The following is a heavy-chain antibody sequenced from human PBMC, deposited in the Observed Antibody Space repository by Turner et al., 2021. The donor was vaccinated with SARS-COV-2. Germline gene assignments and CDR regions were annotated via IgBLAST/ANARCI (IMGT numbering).Heavy chain of an antibody. CDR1: GYTLTELS. Sequence: QVQLVQSGAEAKKPGASVKVSCQVSGYTLTELSMHWVRQAPGKGLEWMGGFDPEDGETIYAPKFQGRVTMTEDTSTDTAYMELSSLRSEDTAVYYCATGTPLGYQNWFDPWGQGTLVTVSS. CDR3: ATGTPLGYQNWFDP. D-gene: IGHD2-2*01. V-gene: IGHV1-24*01. J-gene: IGHJ5*02. CDR2: FDPEDGET.